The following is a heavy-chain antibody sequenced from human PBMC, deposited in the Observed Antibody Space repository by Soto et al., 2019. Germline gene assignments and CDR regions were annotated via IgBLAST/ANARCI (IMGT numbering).Heavy chain of an antibody. CDR3: LKDQRHWNEFADQ. CDR1: GFAFGSYW. J-gene: IGHJ4*02. V-gene: IGHV3-74*01. CDR2: ISQDGAIA. Sequence: VQLVESGGGLVQPGGSLRLSCAASGFAFGSYWMHWVRQAPGKGLVWVSRISQDGAIATQADSGNGRFTISRDNAKNTLFLQMNSLRADDTAVYYCLKDQRHWNEFADQWGQGTLVTVSS. D-gene: IGHD1-1*01.